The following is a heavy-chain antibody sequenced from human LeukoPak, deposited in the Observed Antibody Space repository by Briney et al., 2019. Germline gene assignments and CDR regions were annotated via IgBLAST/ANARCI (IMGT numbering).Heavy chain of an antibody. CDR1: GDSIRRRSYY. Sequence: SETLSLTCSVSGDSIRRRSYYWGWIRQPPGKGLEWIGSIYYSGSTYYNPSLKSRVTISIDTSKSQLSLKLTSVTAADTAVYFCVDDSTGYYYFDYWGQGTLVTVSS. D-gene: IGHD3-9*01. CDR3: VDDSTGYYYFDY. V-gene: IGHV4-39*01. CDR2: IYYSGST. J-gene: IGHJ4*02.